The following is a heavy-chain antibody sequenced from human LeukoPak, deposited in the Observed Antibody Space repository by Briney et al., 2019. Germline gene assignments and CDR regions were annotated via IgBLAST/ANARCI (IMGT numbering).Heavy chain of an antibody. J-gene: IGHJ5*02. CDR1: GGSISSYY. Sequence: SETLSLTCTVSGGSISSYYWSWIRQPPGKGLEWIGYIYSNGITNYNPSLKSRVTISVDTSKNQFSLKLRSVTAADTAVYYCARDRGTTVTKRGEIWFDPWGQGTLVTVSS. CDR3: ARDRGTTVTKRGEIWFDP. D-gene: IGHD4-17*01. CDR2: IYSNGIT. V-gene: IGHV4-59*01.